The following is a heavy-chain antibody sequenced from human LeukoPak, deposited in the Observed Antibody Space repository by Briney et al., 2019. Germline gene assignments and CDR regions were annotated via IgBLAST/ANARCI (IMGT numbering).Heavy chain of an antibody. CDR2: ASHTGIT. J-gene: IGHJ4*02. Sequence: PSETLSLTCAVYGASFVGRHWSWNRQPPGKGLEWLGEASHTGITNYNPSRKSRVSISVDTSKDQFSLKLASVTAADTAIYYCARGRANWDYDFDHWGQGTLVTVSS. D-gene: IGHD1-7*01. V-gene: IGHV4-34*01. CDR1: GASFVGRH. CDR3: ARGRANWDYDFDH.